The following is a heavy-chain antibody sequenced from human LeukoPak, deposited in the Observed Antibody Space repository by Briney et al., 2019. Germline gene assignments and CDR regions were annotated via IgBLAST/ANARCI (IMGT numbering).Heavy chain of an antibody. Sequence: PSETLSLTCTVSGGSISSYYWSWIRQPAGKGLEWIGRIYTSGSTNYKPSLKSRVTMSVDTSKNQFSLKLSSVTAADTAVYYCASNSKRIAAAAPLESVFDPWGQGTLVTVSS. CDR3: ASNSKRIAAAAPLESVFDP. D-gene: IGHD6-13*01. J-gene: IGHJ5*02. CDR1: GGSISSYY. CDR2: IYTSGST. V-gene: IGHV4-4*07.